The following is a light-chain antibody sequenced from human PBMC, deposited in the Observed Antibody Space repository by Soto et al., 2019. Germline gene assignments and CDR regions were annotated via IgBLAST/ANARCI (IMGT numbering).Light chain of an antibody. CDR2: DVT. Sequence: QSALTQPASVSGSPGQSITISCTGTTSDVGGYNSVSWYRQDPGKGPKLMIYDVTNRPSGVSNRFSGSKSGNTASLTISGLQAEDEADYHCSSFTSSITYVFGTGSKVTVL. CDR1: TSDVGGYNS. J-gene: IGLJ1*01. CDR3: SSFTSSITYV. V-gene: IGLV2-14*01.